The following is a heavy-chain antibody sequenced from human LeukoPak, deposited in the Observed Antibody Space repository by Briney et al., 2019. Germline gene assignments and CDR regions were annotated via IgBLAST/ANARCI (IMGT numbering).Heavy chain of an antibody. CDR3: ARDSVAVAGTDY. Sequence: PGRSLRLSCAASGFTFSSYGMHWVRQAPGKGLEWVAVIWYDGSNKYYADSVKGRFTISRDNSKNTLYLQMNSLRAGDTAVYYCARDSVAVAGTDYWGQGTLVTVSS. CDR1: GFTFSSYG. J-gene: IGHJ4*02. CDR2: IWYDGSNK. D-gene: IGHD6-19*01. V-gene: IGHV3-33*01.